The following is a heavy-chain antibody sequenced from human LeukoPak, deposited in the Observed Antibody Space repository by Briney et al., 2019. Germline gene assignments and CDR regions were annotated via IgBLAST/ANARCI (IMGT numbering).Heavy chain of an antibody. V-gene: IGHV1-69*01. CDR2: IIPIFGTA. CDR3: ARGDSSGWFSRDYYGMDV. J-gene: IGHJ6*04. Sequence: ASVKVSCKASGGTFSSYAISWVRQAPGQGLEWMGGIIPIFGTANYAQKFQGRVTTTADESTSTAYMELSSLRSEDTAVYYCARGDSSGWFSRDYYGMDVWGKGTTVTVSS. CDR1: GGTFSSYA. D-gene: IGHD6-19*01.